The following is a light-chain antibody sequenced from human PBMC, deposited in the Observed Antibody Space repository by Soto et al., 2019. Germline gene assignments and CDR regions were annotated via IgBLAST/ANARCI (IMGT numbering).Light chain of an antibody. CDR2: AAS. V-gene: IGKV1-17*01. CDR1: HGIRDD. CDR3: LHHNSYLALT. Sequence: DIQMAQSPSSLSASVGDRVTITCRASHGIRDDLGWYQQKPGTAPKRLIYAASTLQSGVPSRFSGCGSGTEFTLTITSLQPEDFATYYCLHHNSYLALTFGGGTKVEIK. J-gene: IGKJ4*01.